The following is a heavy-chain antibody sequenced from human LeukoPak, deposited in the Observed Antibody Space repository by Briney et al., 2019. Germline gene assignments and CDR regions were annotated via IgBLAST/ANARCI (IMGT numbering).Heavy chain of an antibody. CDR2: VGGSGGST. Sequence: GGSLRLSCAASGFTFSSFAMSWVRQAPGKGLEWVASVGGSGGSTNYADSVKGRFTISRDSSNNMVYLQMNSLRAEDTATYYCAEDRRHSSNFGFYFEYWGQGTLVTVSS. J-gene: IGHJ4*02. CDR1: GFTFSSFA. D-gene: IGHD6-13*01. CDR3: AEDRRHSSNFGFYFEY. V-gene: IGHV3-23*01.